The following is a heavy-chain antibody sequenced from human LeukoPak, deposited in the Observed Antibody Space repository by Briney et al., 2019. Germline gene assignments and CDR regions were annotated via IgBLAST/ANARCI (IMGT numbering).Heavy chain of an antibody. CDR2: INHSGST. CDR3: AREGYYDSSGYYRMLFDY. J-gene: IGHJ4*02. Sequence: SETLSLTCTVSGGSISSGDYYWSWIRQPPGKGLEWIGEINHSGSTNYNPSLKSRVTISVDTSKNQFSLKLSSVTAADTAVYYCAREGYYDSSGYYRMLFDYWGQGTLVTVSS. D-gene: IGHD3-22*01. CDR1: GGSISSGDYY. V-gene: IGHV4-30-4*08.